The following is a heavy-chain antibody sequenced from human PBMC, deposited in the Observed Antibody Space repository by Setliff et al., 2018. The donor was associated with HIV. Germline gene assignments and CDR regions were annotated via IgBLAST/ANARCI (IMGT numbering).Heavy chain of an antibody. CDR3: ALGDYGSGSYYNLNPFDY. CDR2: IWYDGSNK. Sequence: PGGSLRLSCAASGFTFSSYGMHWVRQAPGKGLEWVAVIWYDGSNKYYADSVKGRFTISRDNSKNTLYLQMNSLRAEDTAVYYCALGDYGSGSYYNLNPFDYWGQGTLVTVSS. J-gene: IGHJ4*02. CDR1: GFTFSSYG. D-gene: IGHD3-10*01. V-gene: IGHV3-33*08.